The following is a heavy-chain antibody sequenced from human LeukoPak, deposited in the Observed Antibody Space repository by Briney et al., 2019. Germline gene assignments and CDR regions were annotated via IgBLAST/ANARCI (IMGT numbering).Heavy chain of an antibody. Sequence: SETLSLTCTVSGGSMYSYYWSWIRQPAGEGLEWIGRFYTSGSSNYNPSLKSRVTMSLDTSKNQFFLKLNSVTAADTAIYYCARGHSGYDDYWGQGTLVTVSS. CDR3: ARGHSGYDDY. CDR1: GGSMYSYY. V-gene: IGHV4-4*07. CDR2: FYTSGSS. D-gene: IGHD5-12*01. J-gene: IGHJ4*02.